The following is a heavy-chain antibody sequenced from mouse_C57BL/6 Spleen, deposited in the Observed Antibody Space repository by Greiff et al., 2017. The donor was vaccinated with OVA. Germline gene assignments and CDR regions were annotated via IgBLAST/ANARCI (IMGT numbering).Heavy chain of an antibody. D-gene: IGHD2-1*01. V-gene: IGHV1-69*01. CDR3: ARGKLAYDNPYYFDD. Sequence: QVQLQQPGAELVMPGASVKLSCKASGYTFTSYWMHWVKQRPGQGLEWIGEIDPSDSYTNYNQKFKGKSTLTVDKSSSTAYMQLSSLTSEDSAVYYCARGKLAYDNPYYFDDWGQGTTLTVSS. CDR1: GYTFTSYW. CDR2: IDPSDSYT. J-gene: IGHJ2*01.